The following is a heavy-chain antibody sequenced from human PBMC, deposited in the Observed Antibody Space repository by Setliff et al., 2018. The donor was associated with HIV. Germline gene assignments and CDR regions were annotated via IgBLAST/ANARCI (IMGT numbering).Heavy chain of an antibody. J-gene: IGHJ4*02. CDR3: AKGAGFYGDYTFDH. V-gene: IGHV4-59*01. D-gene: IGHD4-17*01. CDR2: IYYSGTT. CDR1: GGSIISYY. Sequence: PSETLSLTCTVSGGSIISYYWSWIRQPPGKGLEWIAYIYYSGTTKYNPSLKSRASISVDTSKNQFSFKVTSVTAAGTAVYYCAKGAGFYGDYTFDHWGQGRQVTVSS.